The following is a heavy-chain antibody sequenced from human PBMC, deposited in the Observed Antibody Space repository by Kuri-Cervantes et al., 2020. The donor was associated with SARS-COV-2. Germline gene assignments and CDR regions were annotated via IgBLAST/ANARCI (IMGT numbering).Heavy chain of an antibody. V-gene: IGHV3-23*03. CDR2: IYSGGSST. Sequence: ETLSLTCAASGFTVSSNYMSWVRQAPGKGLEWVSVIYSGGSSTYYADSVKGRFTISRDNSKNTLYLQMNSLRAEDTAVYYCAKVRPRNEGIAAAVGFDLWGRGTLVTVSS. CDR1: GFTVSSNY. CDR3: AKVRPRNEGIAAAVGFDL. J-gene: IGHJ2*01. D-gene: IGHD6-13*01.